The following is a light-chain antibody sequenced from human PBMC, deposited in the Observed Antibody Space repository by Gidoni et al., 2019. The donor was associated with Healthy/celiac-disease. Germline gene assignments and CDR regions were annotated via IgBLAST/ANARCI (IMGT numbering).Light chain of an antibody. CDR1: RRVSSY. J-gene: IGKJ5*01. CDR3: QQRSNWPPIT. V-gene: IGKV3-11*01. Sequence: TQLWCHGGRASPPGRASRRVSSYLAWYRQQPGPAPRLLIYDAANRATGIPARFSGSGSGTDFTLTISSLGPEDFAVYYCQQRSNWPPITFGQGTRLEIK. CDR2: DAA.